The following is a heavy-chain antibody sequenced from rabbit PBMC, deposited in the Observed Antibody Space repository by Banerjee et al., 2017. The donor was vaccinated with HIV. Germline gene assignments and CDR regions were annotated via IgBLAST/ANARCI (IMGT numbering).Heavy chain of an antibody. V-gene: IGHV1S45*01. CDR3: ARDGSANDMDL. D-gene: IGHD3-1*01. Sequence: QQQLEESGGGLVKPGGTLTLTCKASGFSFSSGYDMCWVRQAPGKGLEWIGIIYASGSILYPSWAKGRFTISKTSSTTVTLQMTSLTAADTATYFCARDGSANDMDLWGPGTLVTVS. CDR2: IYASGSI. CDR1: GFSFSSGYD. J-gene: IGHJ6*01.